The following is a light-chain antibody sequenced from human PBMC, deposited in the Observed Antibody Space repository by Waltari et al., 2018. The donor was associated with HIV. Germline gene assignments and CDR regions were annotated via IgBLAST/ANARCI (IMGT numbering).Light chain of an antibody. V-gene: IGKV4-1*01. CDR1: QNVLYSSNNKNY. CDR3: QQYLNTPLT. J-gene: IGKJ1*01. Sequence: DIVMTQSPDSLAVSLGERANINCKSSQNVLYSSNNKNYLAWYQQKPRQPPKLLIYWASTRASGVPERFSGSGSGTDFTLTISSLQAEDVAIYYCQQYLNTPLTFGQGTKVEVK. CDR2: WAS.